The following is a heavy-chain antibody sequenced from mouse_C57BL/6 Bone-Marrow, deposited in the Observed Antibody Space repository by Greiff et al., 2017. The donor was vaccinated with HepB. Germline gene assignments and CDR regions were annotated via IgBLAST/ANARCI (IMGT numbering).Heavy chain of an antibody. CDR3: ARDGLRRGFAY. D-gene: IGHD2-4*01. V-gene: IGHV5-17*01. Sequence: EVKLVESGGGLVKPGGSLKLSCAASGFTFSDYGIHWVRQAPEKGLEWVAYISSGSSTIYYADTVKGRFTISRDNAKNTLFLQMTSLRSEDTAMYYCARDGLRRGFAYWGQGTLVTVSA. CDR1: GFTFSDYG. J-gene: IGHJ3*01. CDR2: ISSGSSTI.